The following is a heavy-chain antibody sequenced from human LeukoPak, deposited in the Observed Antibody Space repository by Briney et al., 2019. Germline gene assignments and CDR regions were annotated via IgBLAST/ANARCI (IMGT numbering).Heavy chain of an antibody. J-gene: IGHJ4*02. CDR2: INKDGSET. CDR1: GFTFNKYW. Sequence: GGSLRLSCAASGFTFNKYWMSWVRQAPGKGLEWVANINKDGSETYYADSVKGRFTMSRDNAKNSLDLQMNSLRAEDTAVYYCARRREQVSFISRRKDQSFDYWGQGTLVTVSS. D-gene: IGHD1-14*01. V-gene: IGHV3-7*01. CDR3: ARRREQVSFISRRKDQSFDY.